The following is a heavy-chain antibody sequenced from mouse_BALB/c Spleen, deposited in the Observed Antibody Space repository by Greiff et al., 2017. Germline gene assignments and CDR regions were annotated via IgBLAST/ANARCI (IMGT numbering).Heavy chain of an antibody. CDR2: ISNLAYSI. J-gene: IGHJ4*01. CDR3: ARGVTTAYYAMDY. D-gene: IGHD1-2*01. CDR1: GFTFSDYG. V-gene: IGHV5-15*02. Sequence: EVHLVESGGGLVQPGGSRKLSCAASGFTFSDYGMAWVRQAPGKGPEWVAFISNLAYSIYYADTVTGRFTISRENAKNTLYLEMSSLRSEDTAMYYCARGVTTAYYAMDYWGQGTSVTVSS.